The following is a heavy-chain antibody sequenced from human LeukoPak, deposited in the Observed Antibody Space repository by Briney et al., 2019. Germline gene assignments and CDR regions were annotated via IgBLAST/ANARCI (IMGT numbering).Heavy chain of an antibody. CDR2: ISSSSSYI. D-gene: IGHD4-17*01. Sequence: PGGSLRLSCAASGFTFSSYSMNWVRQAPGKGLEWVSSISSSSSYIYYADSVKGRFTISRDNAKNSLYLQMNSLRAEDTAVYYCARDAPYYGAVDYWGQGTLVTVSS. CDR1: GFTFSSYS. V-gene: IGHV3-21*01. CDR3: ARDAPYYGAVDY. J-gene: IGHJ4*02.